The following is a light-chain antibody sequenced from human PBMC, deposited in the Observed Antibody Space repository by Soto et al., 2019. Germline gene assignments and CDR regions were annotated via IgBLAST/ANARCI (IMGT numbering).Light chain of an antibody. J-gene: IGKJ2*01. V-gene: IGKV2-30*01. CDR2: KVF. CDR1: QSLVYSDGVTY. CDR3: MQGAHWRYT. Sequence: DVVMTQSPLSLPVTPGQPASISCRSSQSLVYSDGVTYLKWIQQRPGQSPRRLIYKVFDRDSGVPDRFSGSGSGPDFTLKISRGGAEDVWVYDCMQGAHWRYTFGERTNLQIQ.